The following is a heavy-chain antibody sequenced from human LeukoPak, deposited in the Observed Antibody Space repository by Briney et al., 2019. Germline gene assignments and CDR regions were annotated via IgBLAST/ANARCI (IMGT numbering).Heavy chain of an antibody. Sequence: GASVTVSFTSSVYTFTIYDINWVGQATGQGLEGMGWMNPNSGNTGYAQKFQGRVTMTRNTSISTAYMELSSLRSEDTAVYYCASALGYSYGSNYMDVWGKGTTVTVSS. CDR2: MNPNSGNT. V-gene: IGHV1-8*01. J-gene: IGHJ6*03. CDR3: ASALGYSYGSNYMDV. CDR1: VYTFTIYD. D-gene: IGHD5-18*01.